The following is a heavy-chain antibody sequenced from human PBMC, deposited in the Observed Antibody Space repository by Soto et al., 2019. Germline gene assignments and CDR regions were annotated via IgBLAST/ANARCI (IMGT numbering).Heavy chain of an antibody. Sequence: QVQLVESGGGVVQPGRSLRLSCAASGFTFSSYAMHWVRQAPGKGLEWVAVISYDGISKHYADSVKGRFSISRDDSENTLYVQMNSLRAEDTAVYYCAKDGYLDTYYFDYWGQGILVTVSS. J-gene: IGHJ4*02. CDR3: AKDGYLDTYYFDY. CDR1: GFTFSSYA. CDR2: ISYDGISK. V-gene: IGHV3-30-3*01. D-gene: IGHD3-9*01.